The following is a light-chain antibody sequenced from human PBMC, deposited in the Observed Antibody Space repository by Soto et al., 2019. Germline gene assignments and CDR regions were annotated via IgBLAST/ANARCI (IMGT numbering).Light chain of an antibody. CDR2: GAS. CDR1: QSVSSN. V-gene: IGKV3-15*01. CDR3: QQYNNWLRT. J-gene: IGKJ1*01. Sequence: EIVMTQSRATLSVSPGERASLSCRASQSVSSNFAWYQQKPGQAPRLLIYGASTRATGIPARFSGSGSGTEFTLTISSLQSEDFADYYCQQYNNWLRTFGQGTKVKSN.